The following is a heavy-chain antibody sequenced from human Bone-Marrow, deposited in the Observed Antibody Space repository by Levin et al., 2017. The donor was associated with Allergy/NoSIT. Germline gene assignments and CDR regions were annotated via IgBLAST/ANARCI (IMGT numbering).Heavy chain of an antibody. D-gene: IGHD2-2*01. CDR3: ARTYCSSTSRDGGSYYYYGMDV. CDR2: IYYSGST. CDR1: GGSISSYY. V-gene: IGHV4-59*01. J-gene: IGHJ6*02. Sequence: GSLRLSCTVSGGSISSYYWSWIRQPPGKGLEWIGYIYYSGSTNYNPSLKSRVTISVDTSKNQFSLKLSSVTAADTAVYYCARTYCSSTSRDGGSYYYYGMDVWGQGTTVTVSS.